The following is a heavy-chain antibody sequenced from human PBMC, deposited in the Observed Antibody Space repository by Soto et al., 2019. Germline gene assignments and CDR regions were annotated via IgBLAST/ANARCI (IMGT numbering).Heavy chain of an antibody. J-gene: IGHJ4*02. Sequence: SETLSLTCAVSGGSISSGDYSWTWIRQPPGKGLEWIGYIYHSGSTYYNPSLKSRVTISVDRSKNQFSLRLSSVTAADTAVYYCARVGGFGATTIDYWGQGTLVTVSS. CDR3: ARVGGFGATTIDY. D-gene: IGHD3-10*01. CDR2: IYHSGST. CDR1: GGSISSGDYS. V-gene: IGHV4-30-2*01.